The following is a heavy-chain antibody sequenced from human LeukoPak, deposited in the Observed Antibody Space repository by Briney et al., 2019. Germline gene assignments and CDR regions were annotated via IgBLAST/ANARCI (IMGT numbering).Heavy chain of an antibody. D-gene: IGHD1-26*01. V-gene: IGHV3-30-3*01. CDR3: ARTSATYYYFDY. Sequence: GRSLRLSCAASGFTFSRYAMHWVRQAPGKGLGGGAVISYDGSNKYYADSVKGRFTISRDNSKNTLYLQMNSLRAEDTAVYCCARTSATYYYFDYWGQGTLVTVSS. J-gene: IGHJ4*02. CDR1: GFTFSRYA. CDR2: ISYDGSNK.